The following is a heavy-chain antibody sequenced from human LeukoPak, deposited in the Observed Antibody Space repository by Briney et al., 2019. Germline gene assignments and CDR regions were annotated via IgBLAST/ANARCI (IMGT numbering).Heavy chain of an antibody. D-gene: IGHD1-14*01. CDR2: FDPEDGET. J-gene: IGHJ6*02. CDR1: GYTLTELS. V-gene: IGHV1-24*01. Sequence: ASVKVSCKVSGYTLTELSMHWVRQAPGKGLEWMGGFDPEDGETIYAQKFQGRVTITEDTSTDTAYMELSSLRSEDTAVYYCATDRNFAAMDVWGQGTTVTVSS. CDR3: ATDRNFAAMDV.